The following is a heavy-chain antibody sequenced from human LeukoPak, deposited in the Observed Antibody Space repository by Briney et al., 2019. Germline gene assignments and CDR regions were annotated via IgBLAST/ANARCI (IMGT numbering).Heavy chain of an antibody. D-gene: IGHD2-15*01. CDR1: GDSVTSSY. Sequence: PSETLSLTCSVSGDSVTSSYWNWIRQPPGKGLERIGYVSADGTTNYSPSLRSRLIMSVDTAKNDISLILMSVTAADTAIYYCARLDCVLEGCYNHWGRGILVTVAS. CDR2: VSADGTT. V-gene: IGHV4-59*08. J-gene: IGHJ4*02. CDR3: ARLDCVLEGCYNH.